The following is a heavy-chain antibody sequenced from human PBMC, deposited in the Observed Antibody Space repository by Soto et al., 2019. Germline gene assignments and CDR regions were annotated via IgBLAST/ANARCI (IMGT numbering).Heavy chain of an antibody. D-gene: IGHD6-13*01. J-gene: IGHJ4*02. CDR3: ASGQQLVRNY. CDR1: GGSISSGGYS. V-gene: IGHV4-30-2*01. CDR2: IYHSGST. Sequence: QLQLQESGSGLVKPSQTLSLTCAVSGGSISSGGYSWSWIRQPPGKGLEWIGYIYHSGSTYYNPSRTGRGTISVDRSKNQFSLKLRSVTAADTAVYYCASGQQLVRNYWGQGTLVTVSS.